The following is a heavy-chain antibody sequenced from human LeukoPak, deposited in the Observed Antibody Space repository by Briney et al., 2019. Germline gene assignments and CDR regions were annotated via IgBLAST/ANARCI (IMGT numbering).Heavy chain of an antibody. V-gene: IGHV4-39*01. J-gene: IGHJ4*02. CDR3: ARQYGPGYSSTWYFDY. D-gene: IGHD6-13*01. CDR2: IYYSGNN. Sequence: PSETLSLTCTVSGGSISSSAYSWGWIRPPPGKGLEWIGNIYYSGNNYYNPSLKSRVTMSVDTSKNQFSLKLNSVTAADTAVYYCARQYGPGYSSTWYFDYWGQGTLVTVSS. CDR1: GGSISSSAYS.